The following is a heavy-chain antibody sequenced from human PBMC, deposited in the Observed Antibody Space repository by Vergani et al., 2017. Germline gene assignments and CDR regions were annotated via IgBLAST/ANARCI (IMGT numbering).Heavy chain of an antibody. D-gene: IGHD2-2*02. CDR2: IYPGDSDT. Sequence: EVQLVQSGAEVKKPGESLKISCKGSGYSFTSYWIGWVRQMPGKGLEWMGIIYPGDSDTRYSPSFQGQVTISADKSISTAYLQWSSLKASDTAMYYCARPEPNCSSTSCYIGHFDYWGQGTLVTVSS. V-gene: IGHV5-51*01. CDR1: GYSFTSYW. CDR3: ARPEPNCSSTSCYIGHFDY. J-gene: IGHJ4*02.